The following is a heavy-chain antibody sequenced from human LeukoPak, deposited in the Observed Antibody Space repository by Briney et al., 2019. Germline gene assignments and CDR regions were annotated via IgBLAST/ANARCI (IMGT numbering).Heavy chain of an antibody. CDR3: ARPYYDSSGYFHNWFDP. V-gene: IGHV4-59*05. CDR2: IYYSGST. CDR1: GGSISSYY. D-gene: IGHD3-22*01. Sequence: PSETLSLTCTVSGGSISSYYWSWIRQPPGKGLEWIGSIYYSGSTYYNPSLKSRVTISVDTSKNQFSLKLSSVTASDTAMYYCARPYYDSSGYFHNWFDPWGQGTLVTVSS. J-gene: IGHJ5*02.